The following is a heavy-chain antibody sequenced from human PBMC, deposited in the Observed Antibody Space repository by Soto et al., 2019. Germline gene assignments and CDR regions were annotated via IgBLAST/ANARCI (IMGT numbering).Heavy chain of an antibody. CDR1: GGSISSGGYY. D-gene: IGHD2-2*01. CDR2: IYYSGST. CDR3: ARGPDIVVVPAAPFDY. Sequence: SETLSLTCTVSGGSISSGGYYWSWIRQHPGKGLEWIGYIYYSGSTYYNPSLKSRVTISVDTSKNQFSLKLSSVTAADTAVYYCARGPDIVVVPAAPFDYWGQGTLVTVSS. J-gene: IGHJ4*02. V-gene: IGHV4-31*03.